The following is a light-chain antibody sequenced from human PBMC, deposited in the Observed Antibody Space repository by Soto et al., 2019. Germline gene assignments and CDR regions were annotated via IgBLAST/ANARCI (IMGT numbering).Light chain of an antibody. CDR3: AAWDDSLNGVV. Sequence: QSVLTQPPSASGTPGQRVTISCSGSSSNIGSITVNWYQQLPGTAPKLLIYSNDQRPSGVPDRFSGSKSGTSASLAISGLQSEDEADYYCAAWDDSLNGVVIGGGTKLTV. V-gene: IGLV1-44*01. CDR1: SSNIGSIT. CDR2: SND. J-gene: IGLJ2*01.